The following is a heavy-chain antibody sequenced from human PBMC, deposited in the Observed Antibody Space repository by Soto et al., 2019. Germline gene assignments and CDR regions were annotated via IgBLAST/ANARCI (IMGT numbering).Heavy chain of an antibody. J-gene: IGHJ3*01. V-gene: IGHV4-59*01. CDR2: IYYSGST. CDR3: AGRNGGSIVS. Sequence: SENLSLTYTVSGGTLISYYQSWIRQPPEKGLEWIGYIYYSGSTNYNPSLKSRVTISVDTSKNQFSLKLSSVTAADMAVYYCAGRNGGSIVSRGQGIMVSV. CDR1: GGTLISYY. D-gene: IGHD2-15*01.